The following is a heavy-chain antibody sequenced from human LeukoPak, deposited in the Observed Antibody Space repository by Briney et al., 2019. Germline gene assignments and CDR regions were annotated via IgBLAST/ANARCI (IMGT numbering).Heavy chain of an antibody. CDR2: INPNNDGT. CDR3: ARERMTTVTTDYYYYMDV. Sequence: GASVQVSCKASGYTFTGYYMHWVRQAPGKGLEWMGRINPNNDGTNYAQKFQGRVTMTRDTSISTAYMELSRLRSDDTAIYYCARERMTTVTTDYYYYMDVWGKGTTVTVSS. D-gene: IGHD4-17*01. V-gene: IGHV1-2*06. CDR1: GYTFTGYY. J-gene: IGHJ6*03.